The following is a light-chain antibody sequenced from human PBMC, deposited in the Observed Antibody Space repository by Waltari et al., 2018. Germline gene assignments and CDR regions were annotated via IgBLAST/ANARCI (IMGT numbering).Light chain of an antibody. Sequence: SSELTQDPAVSVALGQTVRITCQGDSLRRYYASWYQQRPGQAPILVLYGQNNRPSGIPDRFSGSISGNTASLTITGAQAEDEADYYCHSRGTSSTRVFGGGTRLTV. V-gene: IGLV3-19*01. J-gene: IGLJ2*01. CDR1: SLRRYY. CDR2: GQN. CDR3: HSRGTSSTRV.